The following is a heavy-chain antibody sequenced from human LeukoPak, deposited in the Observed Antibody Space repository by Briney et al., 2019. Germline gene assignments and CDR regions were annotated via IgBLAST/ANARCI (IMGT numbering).Heavy chain of an antibody. V-gene: IGHV3-30*03. Sequence: GGSLRLSCAASGFTFSSYGMHWVRQAPGKGLEWVAVISYDGSNKYYADSVKGRFTISRDNSKNTVYLQMNNLRAEDTAVYYCATDGDFWSGDFDYWGQGTLVTVSS. CDR1: GFTFSSYG. CDR2: ISYDGSNK. CDR3: ATDGDFWSGDFDY. D-gene: IGHD3-3*01. J-gene: IGHJ4*02.